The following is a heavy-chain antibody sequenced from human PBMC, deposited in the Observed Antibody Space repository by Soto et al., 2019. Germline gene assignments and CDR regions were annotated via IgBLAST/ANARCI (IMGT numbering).Heavy chain of an antibody. D-gene: IGHD4-17*01. V-gene: IGHV3-23*01. Sequence: EVQLLESGGGLVQPGGSLRLSCAASGFTFSSYAMSWVRQAPGKGLEWVSAISGSGGSTYYADSVKGRFTISRDNSKNTLYLKMKSLRAEDTAVYYCAKDGGDYVGEGPFDYWGQGTLVTVSS. CDR2: ISGSGGST. J-gene: IGHJ4*02. CDR1: GFTFSSYA. CDR3: AKDGGDYVGEGPFDY.